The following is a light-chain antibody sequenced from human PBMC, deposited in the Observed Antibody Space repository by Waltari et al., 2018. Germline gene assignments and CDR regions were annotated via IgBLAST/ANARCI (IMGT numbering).Light chain of an antibody. CDR2: WAS. V-gene: IGKV4-1*01. Sequence: DIVMTQSPDSLAVSLGARATINCKSSQSVLSSSNKKNYLRWYQQKPGQHPKLLISWASTRESGVPDRFSGSGSVTDFTLTISSLQAEDVAVYYCQQCYSSPYTFGQGTKLEIK. CDR1: QSVLSSSNKKNY. J-gene: IGKJ2*01. CDR3: QQCYSSPYT.